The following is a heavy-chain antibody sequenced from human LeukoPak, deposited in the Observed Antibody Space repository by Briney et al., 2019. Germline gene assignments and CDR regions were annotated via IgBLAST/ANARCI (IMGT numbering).Heavy chain of an antibody. V-gene: IGHV3-48*04. CDR1: EFTFVRYA. CDR3: VRDPSYGSSWYYYMDV. D-gene: IGHD6-13*01. J-gene: IGHJ6*03. CDR2: ISSSSFKI. Sequence: GGSLGLSCAASEFTFVRYAMNWVRQAPGKGLEWVSYISSSSFKIGYADSVKGRFTISRDNSKNSLYLQMDSLRVEDTAVYYCVRDPSYGSSWYYYMDVWGKGTTVTVSS.